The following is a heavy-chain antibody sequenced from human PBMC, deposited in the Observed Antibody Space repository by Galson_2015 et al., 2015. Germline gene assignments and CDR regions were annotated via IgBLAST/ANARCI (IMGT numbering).Heavy chain of an antibody. D-gene: IGHD6-19*01. CDR1: GFTFTSYD. CDR3: ARGLGYIAVSSDY. J-gene: IGHJ4*02. V-gene: IGHV1-8*02. CDR2: MNASSGST. Sequence: SLKVSCTASGFTFTSYDINWVRQAPGKGLEWVGWMNASSGSTDYAQKFQGRFTMTRNTSISTVFMEMSSLRSEDTAVYYCARGLGYIAVSSDYWGQGTLVTVSS.